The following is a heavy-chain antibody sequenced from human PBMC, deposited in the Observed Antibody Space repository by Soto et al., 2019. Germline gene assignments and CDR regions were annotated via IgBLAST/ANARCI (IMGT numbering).Heavy chain of an antibody. V-gene: IGHV1-18*01. J-gene: IGHJ5*01. Sequence: QVQLVKSGPELKKPGASVKVSCKTSGYSFHNSGISWVRQAPGQGLEWMGWISVFNGYAHSAQKFQGRVIMTADTFTSTAYMELRGLRSDDTAMYYCSKNGTTWFASWGQGTPVTVSS. D-gene: IGHD2-2*01. CDR2: ISVFNGYA. CDR3: SKNGTTWFAS. CDR1: GYSFHNSG.